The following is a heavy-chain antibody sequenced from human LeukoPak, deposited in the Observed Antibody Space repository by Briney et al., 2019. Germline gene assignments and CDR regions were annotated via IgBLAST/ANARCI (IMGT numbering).Heavy chain of an antibody. CDR3: ARGPTRYYFDY. V-gene: IGHV4-59*01. CDR2: IYYSGNT. Sequence: SETLSLTCTVSGGSTTNYYWSWIRQPPGKGLQWIGYIYYSGNTNCNPSLKSRVTISVDTSNNQFSLNLSSVTAADTAVYYCARGPTRYYFDYWGQGTLVTVSS. CDR1: GGSTTNYY. J-gene: IGHJ4*02.